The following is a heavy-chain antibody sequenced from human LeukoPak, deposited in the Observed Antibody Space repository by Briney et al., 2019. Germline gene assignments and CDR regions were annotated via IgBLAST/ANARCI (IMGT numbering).Heavy chain of an antibody. V-gene: IGHV3-74*01. Sequence: PGGSLRLSYAASEFSFSSYWMHWVRQIPGKGLVWVSRISTDESTNYADSVKGRFTMSRDNAKKTLYLQMNSLRAEDTGVYYCTRDPGGGGARGHNWFDLWGQGTLVTVSS. CDR3: TRDPGGGGARGHNWFDL. D-gene: IGHD2-21*01. CDR1: EFSFSSYW. CDR2: ISTDEST. J-gene: IGHJ5*02.